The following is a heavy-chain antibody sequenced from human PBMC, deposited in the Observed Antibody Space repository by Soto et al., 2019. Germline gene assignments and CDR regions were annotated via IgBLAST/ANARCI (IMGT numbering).Heavy chain of an antibody. CDR3: TRRAPGSLTWYADF. Sequence: EVQLVESGGDLAKPGGSLRLSCAASGFTFSIYSMNWVRQAPGKGLEWVSSITSTGTSTHYADSVQGRVTISRDNAKNSLFLQMDSLRAEDTAVYYCTRRAPGSLTWYADFWGQGTLVTVSS. V-gene: IGHV3-21*01. J-gene: IGHJ4*02. CDR1: GFTFSIYS. CDR2: ITSTGTST. D-gene: IGHD6-13*01.